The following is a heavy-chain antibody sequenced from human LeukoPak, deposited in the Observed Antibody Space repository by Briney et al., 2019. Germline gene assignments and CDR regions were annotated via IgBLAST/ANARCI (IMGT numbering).Heavy chain of an antibody. V-gene: IGHV4-59*01. Sequence: PSETLSLTCPVSGGSISSYYWSWIRQPPGKGLEWIGYIYYSGSTNYNPSLKSRVTISVDTSKNQFSLKLSSVTAADTAVYYCARDRTAARPGGQKWFDPWGQGTLVSVSS. CDR3: ARDRTAARPGGQKWFDP. CDR1: GGSISSYY. J-gene: IGHJ5*02. D-gene: IGHD6-6*01. CDR2: IYYSGST.